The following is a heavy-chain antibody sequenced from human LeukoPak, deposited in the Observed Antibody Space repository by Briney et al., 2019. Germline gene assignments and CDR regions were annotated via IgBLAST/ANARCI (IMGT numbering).Heavy chain of an antibody. Sequence: GGSLRLSCAASGLTFSSHWMHWVRQAPGKGLVWVSRITNDGSSTTYADSVKGRFTISRDNAKNSLYLQMNSLRAEDTAVYYCARGDFWSGYLFWGQGTLVTVSS. D-gene: IGHD3-3*01. CDR1: GLTFSSHW. CDR2: ITNDGSST. CDR3: ARGDFWSGYLF. V-gene: IGHV3-74*01. J-gene: IGHJ4*02.